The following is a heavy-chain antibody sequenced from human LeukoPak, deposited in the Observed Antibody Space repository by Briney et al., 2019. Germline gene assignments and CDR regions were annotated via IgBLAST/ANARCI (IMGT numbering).Heavy chain of an antibody. V-gene: IGHV3-15*01. CDR2: IKGKTNGGES. D-gene: IGHD6-19*01. CDR1: GFTFSNAW. J-gene: IGHJ6*03. Sequence: GGSLRLSCAASGFTFSNAWMSWVRQAPGKGLEWVGGIKGKTNGGESDYAAPVKGRFTISRDESKNTQHPEMNSLKSEDTAVYYCTTERREQWLVLGGGLERYYMDVWGKGTTVTVSS. CDR3: TTERREQWLVLGGGLERYYMDV.